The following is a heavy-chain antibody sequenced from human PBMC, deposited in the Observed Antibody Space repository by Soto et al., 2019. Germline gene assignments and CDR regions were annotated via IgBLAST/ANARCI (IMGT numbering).Heavy chain of an antibody. Sequence: PSETLSLTCTVSGGSISSSSYYWCWIRQPPGKGLEWIGYIYYSGSTNYNHSLKSRVTISVDRSKNQFSLKLSSVTAADTAVYYCARAMTTVTTIDYWGQGTLVTVSS. V-gene: IGHV4-61*05. D-gene: IGHD4-17*01. CDR2: IYYSGST. CDR1: GGSISSSSYY. CDR3: ARAMTTVTTIDY. J-gene: IGHJ4*02.